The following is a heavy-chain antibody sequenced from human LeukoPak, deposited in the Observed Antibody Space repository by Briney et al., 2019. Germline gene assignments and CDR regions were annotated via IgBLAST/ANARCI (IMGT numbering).Heavy chain of an antibody. V-gene: IGHV4-59*01. CDR1: GGSISSYY. J-gene: IGHJ4*02. CDR3: ARVRSSYGSDYFDY. Sequence: SETLSLTCTVSGGSISSYYWSWIRQPPGKGLEWIGYIYYSGSTNYNPSLKSRVTISVDTSKNQFSLKLSSVTAADTAVYYCARVRSSYGSDYFDYWGQGTLVTVSS. CDR2: IYYSGST. D-gene: IGHD5-18*01.